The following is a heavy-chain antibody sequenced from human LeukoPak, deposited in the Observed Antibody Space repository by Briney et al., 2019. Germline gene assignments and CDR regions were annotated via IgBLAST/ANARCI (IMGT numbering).Heavy chain of an antibody. V-gene: IGHV4-59*01. Sequence: PSETLSLTCTVSGGSISSYYWSWIRQPPGKGLEWIGYIYYSGSTNYNPSLKSRVTISVDTSKNQFSLKLSSVTAADTAVYYCARDRSGYYGSGSPYYFDYWGQGTLVTVSS. J-gene: IGHJ4*02. D-gene: IGHD3-10*01. CDR1: GGSISSYY. CDR3: ARDRSGYYGSGSPYYFDY. CDR2: IYYSGST.